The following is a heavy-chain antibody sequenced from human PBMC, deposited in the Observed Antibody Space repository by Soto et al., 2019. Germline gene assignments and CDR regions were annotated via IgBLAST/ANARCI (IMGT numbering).Heavy chain of an antibody. Sequence: QVQLVQSGAEVKKPGSSVKVSCKASGGTFSSYAISWVRQAPGQGLEWMGGIIPIFGTANYAQKFQGRVTSTADESTSTAYMALSSLRSEDTAVYYCARPSGIAAAGTGDYFDYWGQGTLVTVSS. D-gene: IGHD6-13*01. V-gene: IGHV1-69*01. CDR3: ARPSGIAAAGTGDYFDY. CDR2: IIPIFGTA. CDR1: GGTFSSYA. J-gene: IGHJ4*02.